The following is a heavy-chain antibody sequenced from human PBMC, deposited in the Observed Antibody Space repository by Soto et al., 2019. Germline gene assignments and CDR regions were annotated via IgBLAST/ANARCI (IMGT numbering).Heavy chain of an antibody. J-gene: IGHJ4*02. CDR1: ASRPSHSSYY. CDR3: VGQRTTVINQAYFDY. V-gene: IGHV4-39*01. CDR2: AYYRGRR. Sequence: SLSRSCPWTLGASRPSHSSYYWGWIRQSPGKVLEWIRHAYYRGRRYSNSSVKSRVTRSVDTSKNQFSLKLNSLTASDTACYFCVGQRTTVINQAYFDYWGKGALVTVSS. D-gene: IGHD4-4*01.